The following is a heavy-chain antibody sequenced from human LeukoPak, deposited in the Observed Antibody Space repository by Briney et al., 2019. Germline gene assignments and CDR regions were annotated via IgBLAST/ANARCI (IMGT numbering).Heavy chain of an antibody. CDR1: GGSISSYY. D-gene: IGHD3/OR15-3a*01. CDR3: ARDGLGNFDY. J-gene: IGHJ4*02. CDR2: IYYSGST. V-gene: IGHV4-59*01. Sequence: SETLSLTCTVSGGSISSYYWSWIRQPPGKGLEWIGYIYYSGSTNYNPSLKSRVTISVDTSKNQFSLKLSSVTAADTAVYYCARDGLGNFDYWGQGTLVTVSS.